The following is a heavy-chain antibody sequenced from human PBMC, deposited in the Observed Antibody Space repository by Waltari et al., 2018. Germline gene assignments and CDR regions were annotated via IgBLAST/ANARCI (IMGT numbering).Heavy chain of an antibody. J-gene: IGHJ4*02. V-gene: IGHV3-7*01. CDR1: GFTFTSYW. CDR3: ARDHWGPDY. D-gene: IGHD7-27*01. CDR2: INQDGREK. Sequence: EVQVVESGGGLVQPGGSLRLSCAASGFTFTSYWMSWVRQARGKGPEWVANINQDGREKNYVDDVKGRFTISRDNAKDSLYLQMNSLRAEDTAMYFCARDHWGPDYWGQGTLVTVSS.